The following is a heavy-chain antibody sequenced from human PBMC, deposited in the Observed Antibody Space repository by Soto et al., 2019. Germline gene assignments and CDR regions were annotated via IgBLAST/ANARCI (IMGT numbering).Heavy chain of an antibody. V-gene: IGHV3-30-3*01. J-gene: IGHJ4*02. CDR1: GFTFSSYA. CDR2: ISYDGSNK. D-gene: IGHD6-13*01. Sequence: QVQLVESGGGVVQPGRSLRLSCAASGFTFSSYAMHWVRQAPGKGLEWVAVISYDGSNKYYADSVKGRFTISRDNSKNTLYLQMNSLRAEDTAVYYCASNGGELVTVAYWGQGPLVPVSS. CDR3: ASNGGELVTVAY.